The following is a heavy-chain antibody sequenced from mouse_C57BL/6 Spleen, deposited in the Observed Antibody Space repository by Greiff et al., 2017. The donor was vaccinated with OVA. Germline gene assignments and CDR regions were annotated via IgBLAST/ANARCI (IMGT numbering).Heavy chain of an antibody. V-gene: IGHV5-17*01. CDR2: ISSGSSTI. D-gene: IGHD2-3*01. J-gene: IGHJ1*03. CDR1: GFTFSDYG. CDR3: ARQVYDGSWYFDV. Sequence: EVHLVESGGGLVKPGGSLKLSCAASGFTFSDYGMHWVRQAPEKGLEWVAYISSGSSTINYADTVKGRFTISRDNAKNTLFLQMTSRRSEDTAMYYCARQVYDGSWYFDVWGTGTTVTVSA.